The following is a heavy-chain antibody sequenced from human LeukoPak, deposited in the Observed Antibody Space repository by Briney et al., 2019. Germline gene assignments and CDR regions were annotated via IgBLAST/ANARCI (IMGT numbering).Heavy chain of an antibody. CDR1: GGSFSGYY. J-gene: IGHJ4*02. D-gene: IGHD3-16*02. CDR3: ARLSYDYVWGSYRPGDDYFDY. Sequence: PSETLSLTCAVYGGSFSGYYWSWIRQHPGKGLEWIGYIYYSGSTYYNPSLKSRVTISVDTSKNQFSLKLSSVTAADTAVYYCARLSYDYVWGSYRPGDDYFDYWGQGTLVTVSS. V-gene: IGHV4-31*11. CDR2: IYYSGST.